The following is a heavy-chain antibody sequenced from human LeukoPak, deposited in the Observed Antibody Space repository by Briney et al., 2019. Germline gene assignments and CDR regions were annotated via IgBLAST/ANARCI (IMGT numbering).Heavy chain of an antibody. CDR3: ARAAPSYCSSTSCYIKQRWYYYYGMDV. V-gene: IGHV4-59*06. CDR1: GGSISTYY. CDR2: IYYSGST. D-gene: IGHD2-2*02. J-gene: IGHJ6*02. Sequence: SETLSLTCIVSGGSISTYYWSWIRQPPGKGLEWIGYIYYSGSTYYNPSLKSRVTISVDTSKNQFSLKLSSVTAADTAVYYCARAAPSYCSSTSCYIKQRWYYYYGMDVWGQGTTVTVSS.